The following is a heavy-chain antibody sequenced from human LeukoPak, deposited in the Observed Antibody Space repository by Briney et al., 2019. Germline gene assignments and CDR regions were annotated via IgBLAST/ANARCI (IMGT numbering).Heavy chain of an antibody. CDR1: GFTFSSYA. Sequence: GSLRLSCAASGFTFSSYAMHWVRQAPGKGLEWVAVISYDGSNKYYADSVKGRFTISRDNSKNTLYLQVNSLRAEDTAVYYCARVMERSHYYHYIDVWGKGTTVAVSS. CDR2: ISYDGSNK. D-gene: IGHD3-3*01. CDR3: ARVMERSHYYHYIDV. V-gene: IGHV3-30*01. J-gene: IGHJ6*03.